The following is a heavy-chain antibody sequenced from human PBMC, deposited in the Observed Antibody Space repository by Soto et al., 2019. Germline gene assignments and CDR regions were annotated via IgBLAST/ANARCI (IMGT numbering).Heavy chain of an antibody. CDR2: INPSVGST. CDR1: GYTFTSYY. CDR3: ARSTGDYGGVDY. J-gene: IGHJ4*02. Sequence: ASVKVSCKASGYTFTSYYMHWVRQAPGQGLEWMGIINPSVGSTSYAQKFQGRVTITTDESTSTAYMELSSLRSEDTAVYYCARSTGDYGGVDYWGQGTLVTVSS. V-gene: IGHV1-46*01. D-gene: IGHD4-17*01.